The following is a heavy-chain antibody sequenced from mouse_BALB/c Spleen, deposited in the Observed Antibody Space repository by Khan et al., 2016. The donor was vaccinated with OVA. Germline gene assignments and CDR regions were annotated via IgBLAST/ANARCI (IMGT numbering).Heavy chain of an antibody. CDR2: IWSDGST. D-gene: IGHD2-10*01. Sequence: VQLKESGPGLVAPSQSLSITCTISGFSLTNYGVHWVRQPPGKGLEWLVVIWSDGSTTYNSALKSRLTISKDNSKSQIFLKMNSLQTDDTAMYFCARQPYYHYNIMDYWGKGTSVTVSS. V-gene: IGHV2-6-1*01. CDR1: GFSLTNYG. J-gene: IGHJ4*01. CDR3: ARQPYYHYNIMDY.